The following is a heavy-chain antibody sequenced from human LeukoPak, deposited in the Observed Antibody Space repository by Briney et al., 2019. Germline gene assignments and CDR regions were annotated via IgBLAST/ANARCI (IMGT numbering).Heavy chain of an antibody. CDR1: GYTLTELS. V-gene: IGHV1-24*01. Sequence: ASVKVSCKVSGYTLTELSMHWVRQAPGKGLEWMGGSDPEDGETIYAQKFQGRVTMTEDTSTDTAYMELSSLRSEDTAVYYCATVWYDYVWGSYRYNDYWGQGTLVTVSS. D-gene: IGHD3-16*02. CDR2: SDPEDGET. CDR3: ATVWYDYVWGSYRYNDY. J-gene: IGHJ4*02.